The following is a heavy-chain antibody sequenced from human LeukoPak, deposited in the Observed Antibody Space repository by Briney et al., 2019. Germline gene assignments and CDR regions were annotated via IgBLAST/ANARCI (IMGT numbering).Heavy chain of an antibody. D-gene: IGHD6-13*01. CDR1: GASISRYY. Sequence: LSLTCTVSGASISRYYWSWVRQPPGKGLEWVSGISWNSGSIGYADSVKGRFTISRDNAKNSLYLQMNSLRPEDTALYYCAKGYSSSWSLDYWGQGTLVTVSS. J-gene: IGHJ4*02. CDR3: AKGYSSSWSLDY. CDR2: ISWNSGSI. V-gene: IGHV3-9*01.